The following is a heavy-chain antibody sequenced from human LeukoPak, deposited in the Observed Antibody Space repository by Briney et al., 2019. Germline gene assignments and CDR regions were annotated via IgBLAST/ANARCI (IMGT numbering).Heavy chain of an antibody. CDR2: INPNNGGT. J-gene: IGHJ5*02. CDR3: ARCKTGDWFDP. V-gene: IGHV1-2*02. D-gene: IGHD2/OR15-2a*01. Sequence: GASVKVSCKASGYTFTGYYLHWVRQAPGLGFEWMGWINPNNGGTNYAQKLQGRVTMTRDTSINTAYMELSSLRSDDTAVYYCARCKTGDWFDPWGQGTLVTVSS. CDR1: GYTFTGYY.